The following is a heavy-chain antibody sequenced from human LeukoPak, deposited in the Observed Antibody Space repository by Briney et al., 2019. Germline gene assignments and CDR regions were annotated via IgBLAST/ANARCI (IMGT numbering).Heavy chain of an antibody. Sequence: SSETLSLTCTVSGGSISSYYWSWIRQPPGKGLEYIGYIYYTGSTNYNPSLKSRVTISVDTSKNQFSLKLSSVTAADTAVYYCARVILVDTALGPSQYYFDYWGQGTLVTVSS. V-gene: IGHV4-59*01. CDR1: GGSISSYY. CDR3: ARVILVDTALGPSQYYFDY. J-gene: IGHJ4*02. D-gene: IGHD5-18*01. CDR2: IYYTGST.